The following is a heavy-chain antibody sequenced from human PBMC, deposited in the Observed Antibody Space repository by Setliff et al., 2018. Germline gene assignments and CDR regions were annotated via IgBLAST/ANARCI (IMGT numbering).Heavy chain of an antibody. CDR2: INPGGGSA. V-gene: IGHV1-46*01. D-gene: IGHD6-13*01. Sequence: ASVKVSCKATGYTLSRHYMHWARQAPGQGLEWMGIINPGGGSASIVQKFQGRVTMTSDTSTSTVYKEVTGLTSEDTAVYYCARAGVAAADRKGLLEYWGQGTLVTVSS. CDR3: ARAGVAAADRKGLLEY. CDR1: GYTLSRHY. J-gene: IGHJ4*02.